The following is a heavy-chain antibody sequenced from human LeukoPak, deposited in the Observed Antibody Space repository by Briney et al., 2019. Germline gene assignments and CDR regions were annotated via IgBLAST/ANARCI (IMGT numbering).Heavy chain of an antibody. CDR2: IYTSGST. V-gene: IGHV4-4*07. CDR3: ARDKYYYDSSGSTRLFDY. D-gene: IGHD3-22*01. J-gene: IGHJ4*02. Sequence: SETLSLTCTVSGGSISSYYWSWIRQPAGKGLEWIGRIYTSGSTNYNPSLKSRVTMSVDTSKNQFSLKLSSVTAADTAVYYCARDKYYYDSSGSTRLFDYWGQGTLVTVSS. CDR1: GGSISSYY.